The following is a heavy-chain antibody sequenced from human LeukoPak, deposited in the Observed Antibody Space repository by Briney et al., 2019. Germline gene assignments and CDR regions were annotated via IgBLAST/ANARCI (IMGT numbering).Heavy chain of an antibody. V-gene: IGHV4-59*12. CDR3: ARLATGNMIVVVTGHWYFDL. CDR1: GGSFSGYY. D-gene: IGHD3-22*01. Sequence: PSETLSLTCAVYGGSFSGYYWSWIRQPPGEGLEWIGYIYYSGTTNYNPSLKSRVTISLDTSKTQFSLRLSSVTAADTAVYYCARLATGNMIVVVTGHWYFDLWGRGTLVAVSS. J-gene: IGHJ2*01. CDR2: IYYSGTT.